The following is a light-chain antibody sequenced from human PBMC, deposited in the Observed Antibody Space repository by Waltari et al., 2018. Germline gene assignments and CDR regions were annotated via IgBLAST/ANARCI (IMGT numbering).Light chain of an antibody. J-gene: IGKJ3*01. CDR1: QSVSNY. Sequence: EIQMTQSPSSLSASIGDRVTITCRASQSVSNYLSWYQQKPGNAPKLLIYGVSNLQSGVPSRISGSGSATDFTLTISSLQPEDVAIYYCQQSYSTLMYTFGPGTRVDVK. V-gene: IGKV1-39*01. CDR3: QQSYSTLMYT. CDR2: GVS.